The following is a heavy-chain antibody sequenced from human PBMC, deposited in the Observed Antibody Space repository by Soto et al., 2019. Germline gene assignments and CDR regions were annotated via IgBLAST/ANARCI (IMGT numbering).Heavy chain of an antibody. J-gene: IGHJ5*02. V-gene: IGHV4-30-2*01. CDR1: GGSSSSGGYS. Sequence: SQTLSVTCAVAGGSSSSGGYSWSWIRQQPGKGLEWIGNIYHSGSIYNNPSLKIRVTISVDRSKNQFSLKLSSVTAADTAVYYCARVPGPWGHGTLVAVSS. D-gene: IGHD7-27*01. CDR3: ARVPGP. CDR2: IYHSGSI.